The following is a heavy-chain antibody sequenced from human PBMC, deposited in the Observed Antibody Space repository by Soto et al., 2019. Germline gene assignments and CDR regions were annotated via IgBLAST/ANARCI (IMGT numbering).Heavy chain of an antibody. V-gene: IGHV1-24*01. CDR3: ATTLIRDYDNLHY. J-gene: IGHJ4*02. CDR2: FDPEDGET. D-gene: IGHD4-17*01. CDR1: GYTLTDIS. Sequence: TSVKVSCKDSGYTLTDISMHWVRQAPGKGLEWMGGFDPEDGETIYAQKFQGRVTMTEDTSTDTAYMELSSLRSEDTAVYYCATTLIRDYDNLHYWGQGTLVTVSS.